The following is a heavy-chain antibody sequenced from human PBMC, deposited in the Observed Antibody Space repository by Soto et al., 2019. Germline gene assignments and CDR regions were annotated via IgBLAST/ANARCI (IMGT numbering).Heavy chain of an antibody. CDR2: ISAYNGNT. Sequence: GASVKVSCKASGYTFTSYGISWLRQSPGQGLEWMGWISAYNGNTNYAQKLQGRVTMTTDTSTSTAYMELRSLRSDDTAVYYCARTASRYDSSGYPDYWGQGTLVTVSS. CDR3: ARTASRYDSSGYPDY. V-gene: IGHV1-18*01. J-gene: IGHJ4*02. D-gene: IGHD3-22*01. CDR1: GYTFTSYG.